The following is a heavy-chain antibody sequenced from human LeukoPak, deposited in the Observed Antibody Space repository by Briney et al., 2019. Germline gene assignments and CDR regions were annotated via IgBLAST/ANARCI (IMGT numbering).Heavy chain of an antibody. J-gene: IGHJ3*02. Sequence: SETLSPTCTVSGGSISSSAHYWGWIRQPPGKGLEWIGSIYSSGTTYYNPSLKSRVTIFVDTSKNQFSLNLSPVTAADTAVYYCARSVAVAGPENAFDIWGQGTMVTVSS. CDR1: GGSISSSAHY. CDR2: IYSSGTT. V-gene: IGHV4-39*01. D-gene: IGHD6-19*01. CDR3: ARSVAVAGPENAFDI.